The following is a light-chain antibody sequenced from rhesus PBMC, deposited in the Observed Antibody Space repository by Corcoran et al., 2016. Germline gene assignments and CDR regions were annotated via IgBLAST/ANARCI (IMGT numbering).Light chain of an antibody. V-gene: IGKV3-24*04. CDR2: GAP. Sequence: EIVVTQSPATLSLSPGERATLSCRASLSVDSYLAWYQQKPGQAPRLLIYGAPSRATGIPDRFSGSGSGTDFTLTISSLEPEDFAVYYYQQFNNWPLTFGGGTKVEIK. CDR1: LSVDSY. J-gene: IGKJ4*01. CDR3: QQFNNWPLT.